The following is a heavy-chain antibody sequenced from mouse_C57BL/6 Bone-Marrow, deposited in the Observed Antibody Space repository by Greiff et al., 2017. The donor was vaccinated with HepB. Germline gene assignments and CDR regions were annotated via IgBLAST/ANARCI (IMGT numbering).Heavy chain of an antibody. D-gene: IGHD4-1*01. J-gene: IGHJ2*01. V-gene: IGHV14-4*01. CDR1: GFNIKDDY. CDR2: IDPENGDT. CDR3: TTGELGRDFDY. Sequence: DVKLVESGAELVRPGASVKLSCTASGFNIKDDYMHWVKQRPEQGLEWIGWIDPENGDTEYASKFQGKATITADTSSNTAYLQLSSLTSEDTAVYYCTTGELGRDFDYWGQGTTLTVSS.